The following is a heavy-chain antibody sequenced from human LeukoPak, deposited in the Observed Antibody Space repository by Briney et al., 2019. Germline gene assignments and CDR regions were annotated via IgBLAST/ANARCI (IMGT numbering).Heavy chain of an antibody. CDR1: GFTFSSYE. J-gene: IGHJ5*02. D-gene: IGHD6-19*01. CDR2: ISSSGSTI. V-gene: IGHV3-48*03. CDR3: ARSKGIAVAGTIDP. Sequence: SGGSLRLSCAASGFTFSSYEMNWVRQAPGKGLEWVSYISSSGSTISYADSVKGRFTISRDNAKNSLYLQMNSLRAEDTAVYYCARSKGIAVAGTIDPWGQGTLVTVSS.